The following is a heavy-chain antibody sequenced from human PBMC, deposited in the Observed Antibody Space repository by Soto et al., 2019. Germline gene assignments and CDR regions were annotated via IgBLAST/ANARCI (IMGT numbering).Heavy chain of an antibody. V-gene: IGHV3-23*01. Sequence: EVQLLDSGGGLVQHGGSLRLSCAASGFTVSSYAMSWVRQAPGKGLEWVSAISGSAITTYYADSVKGRFTISRDNSKNTVYLQMNSLRAEDTAIYYCVKVIVARGGMDVWGRGTTVTVSS. CDR1: GFTVSSYA. CDR3: VKVIVARGGMDV. CDR2: ISGSAITT. J-gene: IGHJ6*02. D-gene: IGHD6-6*01.